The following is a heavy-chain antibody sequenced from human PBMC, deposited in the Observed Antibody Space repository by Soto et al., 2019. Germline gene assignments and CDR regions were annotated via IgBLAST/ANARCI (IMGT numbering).Heavy chain of an antibody. J-gene: IGHJ4*02. CDR3: AREFYDSSGYYFNYFDY. CDR2: IIPIFGTA. Sequence: SVKVSCKASGGTFSSYAISWVRQAPGQGLEWMGGIIPIFGTANYAQKFQGRVTITADESTSTAYMELSSLRSEDTAVYYCAREFYDSSGYYFNYFDYWGQGTLVTVSS. D-gene: IGHD3-22*01. CDR1: GGTFSSYA. V-gene: IGHV1-69*13.